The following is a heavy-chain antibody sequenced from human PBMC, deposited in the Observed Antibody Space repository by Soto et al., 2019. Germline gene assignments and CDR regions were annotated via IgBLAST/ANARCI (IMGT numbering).Heavy chain of an antibody. Sequence: EVQLLESGGGLVQPGGSLRLSCAASKFTFSNYAMSWVRQAPGKGLEWVSGISGSGGSTYYADSVKGRFTISRDNSKNTLYLQMNRLRAEDAAVYYCAKDRVVVVAALPFDYWGQGTLVTVSS. CDR3: AKDRVVVVAALPFDY. D-gene: IGHD2-15*01. CDR1: KFTFSNYA. J-gene: IGHJ4*02. V-gene: IGHV3-23*01. CDR2: ISGSGGST.